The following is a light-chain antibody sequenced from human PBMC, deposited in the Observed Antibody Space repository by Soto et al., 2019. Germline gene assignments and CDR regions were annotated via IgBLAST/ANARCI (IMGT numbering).Light chain of an antibody. Sequence: LVLTQSPGTLSLSPGERATLSCRATESVVSSYLAWYQLKPGQAPRLLIYDASSRATGIPDRFSGSGSGTDFTLTISRLEPEDFAVYYCQQYGSIPWTFGQGTKVDIK. CDR1: ESVVSSY. J-gene: IGKJ1*01. CDR3: QQYGSIPWT. V-gene: IGKV3-20*01. CDR2: DAS.